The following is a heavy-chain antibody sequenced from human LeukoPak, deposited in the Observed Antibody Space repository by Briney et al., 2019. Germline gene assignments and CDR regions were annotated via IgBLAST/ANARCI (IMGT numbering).Heavy chain of an antibody. CDR1: GFTFSNYS. CDR2: ISTRSGTI. J-gene: IGHJ4*02. Sequence: GGSLRLSCAASGFTFSNYSMNWVRQAPGKGLGWVSDISTRSGTIYYTDSVKGRFTISRDNAKNSLYLQMNSLRDEDTAVYYCARDRGGYEFFDYWGQGILVTVSS. D-gene: IGHD5-12*01. CDR3: ARDRGGYEFFDY. V-gene: IGHV3-48*02.